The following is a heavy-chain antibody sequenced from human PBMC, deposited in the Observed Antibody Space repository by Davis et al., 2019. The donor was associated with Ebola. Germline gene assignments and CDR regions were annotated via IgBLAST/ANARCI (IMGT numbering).Heavy chain of an antibody. Sequence: KVSCKDSGNSFTSHWIGWVRQMPGKGLDWMGIIYTGDSDTRYSPSFRGQVTISADKSMKTAFLQWSSLKASDSGMYYCASLRRTITGMDDGFDIWGQGTMVTVPS. CDR2: IYTGDSDT. CDR3: ASLRRTITGMDDGFDI. CDR1: GNSFTSHW. D-gene: IGHD2-8*02. J-gene: IGHJ3*02. V-gene: IGHV5-51*06.